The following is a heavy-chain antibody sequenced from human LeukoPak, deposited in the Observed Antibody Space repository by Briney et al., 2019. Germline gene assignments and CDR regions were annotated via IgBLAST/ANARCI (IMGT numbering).Heavy chain of an antibody. J-gene: IGHJ4*02. CDR3: ARDFRAYYYDSSGH. V-gene: IGHV4-34*01. Sequence: SETLSLTCAVYGGSFSGYYWSWIRQPPGKGLEWIGEINHSGSTNYNPSLKSRVTISVDTSKNQFSLKLSSVTAADTAVYYCARDFRAYYYDSSGHWGQGTLVTVSS. CDR2: INHSGST. D-gene: IGHD3-22*01. CDR1: GGSFSGYY.